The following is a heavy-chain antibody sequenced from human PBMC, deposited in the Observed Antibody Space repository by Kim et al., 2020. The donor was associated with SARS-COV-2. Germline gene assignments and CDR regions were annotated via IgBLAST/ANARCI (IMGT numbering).Heavy chain of an antibody. J-gene: IGHJ4*02. CDR3: ANGRPYYDILTGYYRD. V-gene: IGHV3-9*01. CDR1: GFTFDDYA. D-gene: IGHD3-9*01. Sequence: GGSLRLSCAASGFTFDDYAMHWVRQAPGKGLEWVSGISWNSGSIGYADSVKGRFTISRDNAKNSLYLQMNSLRAEDTALYYCANGRPYYDILTGYYRDWGQGTLVTVSS. CDR2: ISWNSGSI.